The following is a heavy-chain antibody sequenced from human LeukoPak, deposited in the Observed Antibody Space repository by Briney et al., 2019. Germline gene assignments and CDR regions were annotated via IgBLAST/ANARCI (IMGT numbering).Heavy chain of an antibody. J-gene: IGHJ4*02. CDR1: GFTFSTYT. CDR2: ISSSSTYI. Sequence: PGGSLRLSCAASGFTFSTYTMNWVRQAPGKGLEWVASISSSSTYIFYADSVKGRFTISRDNANNLVYLQMNSLRAEDTAVYYCARGLGDSGGYYGGYWGQGTLVTVSS. D-gene: IGHD3-22*01. CDR3: ARGLGDSGGYYGGY. V-gene: IGHV3-21*06.